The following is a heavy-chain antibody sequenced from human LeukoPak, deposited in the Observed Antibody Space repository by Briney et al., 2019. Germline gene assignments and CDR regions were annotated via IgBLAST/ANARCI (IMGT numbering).Heavy chain of an antibody. D-gene: IGHD2-8*02. CDR2: IFPSGGEI. V-gene: IGHV3-53*01. CDR3: ATYRQVLLPFES. Sequence: GGSLRLSCAASGFIVSTNYMSWVRQAPGKGLEWVSSIFPSGGEIHYADSVRGRFTISRDNSKSTLSLQMNSLRVEDTAIYYCATYRQVLLPFESWGQGTLVTVSS. CDR1: GFIVSTNY. J-gene: IGHJ4*02.